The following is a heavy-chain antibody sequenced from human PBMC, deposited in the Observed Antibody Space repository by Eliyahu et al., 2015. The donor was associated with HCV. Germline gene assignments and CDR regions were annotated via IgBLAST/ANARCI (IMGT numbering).Heavy chain of an antibody. J-gene: IGHJ3*02. CDR2: IIPIFGTA. CDR1: GGTFSSYA. V-gene: IGHV1-69*06. CDR3: ARGVLRYFDWLLQDDAFDI. D-gene: IGHD3-9*01. Sequence: PGSSVKVSCKASGGTFSSYAISWVRQAPGQGLEWMGGIIPIFGTANYAQKFQGRVTITADKSTSTAYMELSSLRSEDTAVYYCARGVLRYFDWLLQDDAFDIWGQGTMVTVSS.